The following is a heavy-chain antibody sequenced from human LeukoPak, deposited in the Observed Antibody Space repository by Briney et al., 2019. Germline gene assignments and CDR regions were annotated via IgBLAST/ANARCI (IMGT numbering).Heavy chain of an antibody. V-gene: IGHV3-33*01. Sequence: GGSLRLSCAASGFTFSSHGLHWVRQARGKGREGVAVIWYDGSNKYYADSVKGRFTISRDNSKSTLYLQMNSLRAEDTAVYYCARDSKIAAAHYWGQRTLVTVSS. CDR2: IWYDGSNK. CDR1: GFTFSSHG. J-gene: IGHJ4*02. CDR3: ARDSKIAAAHY. D-gene: IGHD6-13*01.